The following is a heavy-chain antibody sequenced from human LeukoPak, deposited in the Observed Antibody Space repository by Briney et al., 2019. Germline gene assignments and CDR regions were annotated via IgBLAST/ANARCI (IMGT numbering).Heavy chain of an antibody. V-gene: IGHV4-38-2*02. Sequence: SETLSLTCTVSGYSISSGYYWGWIRQPPGTGLEWIGSIYHSASTYYNPSLKSRVTISVDTSKNQFSLKLSSVTAADTAVYYCARDNDSSGLDYWGQGTLVTVSS. J-gene: IGHJ4*02. D-gene: IGHD3-22*01. CDR3: ARDNDSSGLDY. CDR1: GYSISSGYY. CDR2: IYHSAST.